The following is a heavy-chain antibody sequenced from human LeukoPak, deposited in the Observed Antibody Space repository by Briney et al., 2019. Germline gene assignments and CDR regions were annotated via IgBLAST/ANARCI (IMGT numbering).Heavy chain of an antibody. CDR3: ARDTSGYDYYYGMDV. V-gene: IGHV1-69*06. Sequence: GASVKVSCKASGGSFSNYAVSWVRQAPGQGLEWMGGIIPIFPTANYAQKFQGRVTITADKSTSTAYMELSSLRSEDTAVYYCARDTSGYDYYYGMDVWGQGTTVTVSS. CDR2: IIPIFPTA. D-gene: IGHD2-8*01. J-gene: IGHJ6*02. CDR1: GGSFSNYA.